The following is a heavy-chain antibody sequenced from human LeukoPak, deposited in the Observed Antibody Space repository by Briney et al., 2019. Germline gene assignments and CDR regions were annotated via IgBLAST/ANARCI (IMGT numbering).Heavy chain of an antibody. CDR3: AKGRVSELPDAFDI. CDR2: IRYVGSNK. CDR1: GFTFSSYG. D-gene: IGHD1-26*01. Sequence: GGSLRLSCAASGFTFSSYGMYWVRQAPGKGLEWVAFIRYVGSNKYYADSVKGRFAISRDNSKNTLYLQMNSLRAEDTAVYYCAKGRVSELPDAFDIWGQGTMVTVSS. J-gene: IGHJ3*02. V-gene: IGHV3-30*02.